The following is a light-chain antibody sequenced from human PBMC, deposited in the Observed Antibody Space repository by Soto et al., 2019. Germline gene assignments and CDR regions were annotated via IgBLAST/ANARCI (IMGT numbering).Light chain of an antibody. CDR2: GAS. CDR3: QQYNNWPPT. V-gene: IGKV3-15*01. CDR1: QSVGTK. Sequence: IVMTQSPATLSVSPGERANLSCRASQSVGTKLAWYQQTPGQAPRLLIYGASNRATGVPARISGSVSGTEFTLTIASLQSEDFAVYYCQQYNNWPPTFGQGTKVDI. J-gene: IGKJ1*01.